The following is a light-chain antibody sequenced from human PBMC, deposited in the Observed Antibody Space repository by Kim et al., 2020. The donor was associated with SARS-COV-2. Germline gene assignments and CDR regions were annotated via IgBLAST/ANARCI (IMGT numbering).Light chain of an antibody. V-gene: IGLV3-19*01. CDR2: GKN. Sequence: SSELTQDPVVSVALGQTVRITCQGDSLRTYYASWYQQRPGQAPILVIHGKNNRPSGIPDRFSGSSSGNTASLTVTGAQAVDEADYYCISRDNSGDHVVFGGGTKLIVL. J-gene: IGLJ2*01. CDR3: ISRDNSGDHVV. CDR1: SLRTYY.